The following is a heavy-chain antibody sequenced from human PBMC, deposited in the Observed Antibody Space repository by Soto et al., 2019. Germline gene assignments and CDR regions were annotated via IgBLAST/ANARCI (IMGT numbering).Heavy chain of an antibody. D-gene: IGHD3-10*01. CDR2: FDPEDGET. CDR1: GYTLTELS. CDR3: ATATITYYYGSGLSYYFDY. J-gene: IGHJ4*02. Sequence: QVQLVQSGAEVKKPGASVKVSCKVSGYTLTELSMHWVRQAPGKGLEWMGGFDPEDGETIYAKKFQGRVTMTEDTSTDTAYMELSSLRSEDTAVYYCATATITYYYGSGLSYYFDYWGQGTLVTVSS. V-gene: IGHV1-24*01.